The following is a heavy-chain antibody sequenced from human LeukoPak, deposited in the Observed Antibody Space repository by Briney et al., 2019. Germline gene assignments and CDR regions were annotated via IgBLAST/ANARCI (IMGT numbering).Heavy chain of an antibody. D-gene: IGHD3-3*01. V-gene: IGHV3-30*18. CDR1: GFTFSSYG. J-gene: IGHJ6*02. CDR2: ISYDGSNK. Sequence: TGGSLRLSCAASGFTFSSYGMHWVRQAPGKGLEWVAVISYDGSNKYYADSVKGRFTISRDNSKNTLYLQMNSLRAEDTAVYYCAKDSKHDFWSGFYGMDVWGQGTTVTVSS. CDR3: AKDSKHDFWSGFYGMDV.